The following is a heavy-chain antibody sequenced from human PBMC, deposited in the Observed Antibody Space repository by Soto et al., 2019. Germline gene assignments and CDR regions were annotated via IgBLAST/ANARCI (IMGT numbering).Heavy chain of an antibody. V-gene: IGHV4-31*03. D-gene: IGHD3-10*01. CDR1: GGSISSGGYY. J-gene: IGHJ3*02. CDR2: IYYSGST. Sequence: PSETLSLTCTVAGGSISSGGYYWSWIRQHPGKGLEWIGYIYYSGSTYYNPSLKSRVTISVDTSKNQFSLKLSSVTAADTAVYYCAREAVRGVIFDGPQFGIWGQGTMVTVSS. CDR3: AREAVRGVIFDGPQFGI.